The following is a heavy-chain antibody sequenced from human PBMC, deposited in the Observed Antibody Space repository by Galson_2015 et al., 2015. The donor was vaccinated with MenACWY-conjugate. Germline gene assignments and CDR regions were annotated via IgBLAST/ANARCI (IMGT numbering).Heavy chain of an antibody. CDR2: IKQDGSER. D-gene: IGHD6-19*01. CDR1: GFTFNNYW. V-gene: IGHV3-7*03. J-gene: IGHJ4*02. Sequence: SLRLSCAASGFTFNNYWMNWVRQAPGKGLEWVAIIKQDGSERLYVDSVKGRFTISRDNAKNSLYLQMSSLRGDDTAVYYCVGGSGWRLDSWGQGTLVTVSS. CDR3: VGGSGWRLDS.